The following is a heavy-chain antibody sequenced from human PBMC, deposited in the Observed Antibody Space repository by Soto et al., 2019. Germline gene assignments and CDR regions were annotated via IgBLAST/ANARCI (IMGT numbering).Heavy chain of an antibody. Sequence: QVQLQESGPGLVKPSQTLSLTCTVSGGSISSGDYYWSWIRQPPGKGLEWIGYIYYSGSTYYNPSLKSRVTISVDTSTNQFSLKLSSVTAADTAVYYCARVAVLVPAAIPYYYYGMDVWGQGTTVTVSS. CDR1: GGSISSGDYY. CDR3: ARVAVLVPAAIPYYYYGMDV. CDR2: IYYSGST. D-gene: IGHD2-2*01. V-gene: IGHV4-30-4*01. J-gene: IGHJ6*02.